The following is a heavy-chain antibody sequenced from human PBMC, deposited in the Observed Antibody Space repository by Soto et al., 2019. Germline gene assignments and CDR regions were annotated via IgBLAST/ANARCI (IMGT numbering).Heavy chain of an antibody. V-gene: IGHV4-39*01. D-gene: IGHD5-18*01. J-gene: IGHJ3*02. CDR2: IYYSGST. CDR3: ARLTQRPYGYDAFDI. Sequence: SETLSLTCTVSGGSISSSSYYWGWIRQPPGKGLEWIGSIYYSGSTYYNPSLKSRVTISVDTSKNQFSLKLSSVTAADTAVYYCARLTQRPYGYDAFDIWGQGTMVTVSS. CDR1: GGSISSSSYY.